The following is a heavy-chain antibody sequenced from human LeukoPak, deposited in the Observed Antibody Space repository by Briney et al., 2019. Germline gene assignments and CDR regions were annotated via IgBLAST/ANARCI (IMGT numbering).Heavy chain of an antibody. CDR3: AREYIVVVPAAPRDAFDI. D-gene: IGHD2-2*01. V-gene: IGHV4-61*02. J-gene: IGHJ3*02. Sequence: SQTLSLTCTVSGGSISSGSYYWSWIRQPAGKGLEWIGRIYTSGSTNYNPSLKSRVTISVDTSKNQFSLKLSSVTAADMAVYYCAREYIVVVPAAPRDAFDIWGQGTMVTVSS. CDR1: GGSISSGSYY. CDR2: IYTSGST.